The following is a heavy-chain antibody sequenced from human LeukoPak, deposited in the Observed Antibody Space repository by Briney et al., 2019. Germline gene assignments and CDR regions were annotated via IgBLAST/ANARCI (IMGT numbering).Heavy chain of an antibody. CDR3: VLGGSSGWNYFDY. CDR2: IVYDGSYK. Sequence: GGSLRLSCAASGFTFRSYGMHWVRQAPGKGLEWVAVIVYDGSYKYYADSVKGRFTISRDNSKNTLYLQMNSLGAEDTAVYYCVLGGSSGWNYFDYWGQGTLVTVSS. CDR1: GFTFRSYG. J-gene: IGHJ4*02. D-gene: IGHD6-19*01. V-gene: IGHV3-30*03.